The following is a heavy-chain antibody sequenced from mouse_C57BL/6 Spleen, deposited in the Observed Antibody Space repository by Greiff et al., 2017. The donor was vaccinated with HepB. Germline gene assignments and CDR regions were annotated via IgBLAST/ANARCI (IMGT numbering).Heavy chain of an antibody. CDR3: ARKTYYDYDGDWYFDV. Sequence: QVQLQQSGPELVKPGASVKLSCKASGYTSTSYDINWVKQRPGQGLEWIGWIYPRDGSTKYNEKFKGKATLTVDTSSSTAYMELHSLTSEDSAVYFCARKTYYDYDGDWYFDVWGTGTTVTVSS. J-gene: IGHJ1*03. CDR2: IYPRDGST. D-gene: IGHD2-4*01. V-gene: IGHV1-85*01. CDR1: GYTSTSYD.